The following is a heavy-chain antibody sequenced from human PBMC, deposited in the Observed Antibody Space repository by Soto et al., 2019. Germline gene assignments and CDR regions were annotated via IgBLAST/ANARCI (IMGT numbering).Heavy chain of an antibody. V-gene: IGHV1-69*01. CDR1: GGTFSSYA. CDR2: IIPIFGTE. D-gene: IGHD1-7*01. Sequence: QVQLVQSGAEVKKPGSSVKVSCKASGGTFSSYAISWVRQAPGQGLEWMGGIIPIFGTENYAQKFQGRVTITADESTSKAYMELSSLRSEDTAVYYCARGPLVNWNSPYYGMDVWGQGTTVTVSS. J-gene: IGHJ6*02. CDR3: ARGPLVNWNSPYYGMDV.